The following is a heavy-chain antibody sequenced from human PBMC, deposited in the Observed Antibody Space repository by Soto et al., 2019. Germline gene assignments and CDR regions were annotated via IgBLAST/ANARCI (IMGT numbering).Heavy chain of an antibody. Sequence: PSETLSLTCAVSGFFISSGNYWGWIRKPPGKGLEWIGSIFHGGNTYYNPSLKSRVTISVDMSKNQFSLKLNSVTAADTAVYYCARTPLYDAFDVWGQGTVVTVSS. CDR2: IFHGGNT. D-gene: IGHD2-15*01. V-gene: IGHV4-38-2*01. J-gene: IGHJ3*01. CDR1: GFFISSGNY. CDR3: ARTPLYDAFDV.